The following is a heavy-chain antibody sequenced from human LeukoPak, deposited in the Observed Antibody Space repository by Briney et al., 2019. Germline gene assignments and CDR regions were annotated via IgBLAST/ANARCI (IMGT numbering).Heavy chain of an antibody. J-gene: IGHJ3*02. D-gene: IGHD4-17*01. Sequence: GGSLRLSCAASGFTFSSYSMNWVRQAPGKGLEWVSYISSSSSTIYYADSVKGRFTISRDNAKNSLYLQMNSLRAEDTAVYYCARVGPDYGDYPGAFDIWGQGTMVTVSS. CDR3: ARVGPDYGDYPGAFDI. CDR1: GFTFSSYS. CDR2: ISSSSSTI. V-gene: IGHV3-48*01.